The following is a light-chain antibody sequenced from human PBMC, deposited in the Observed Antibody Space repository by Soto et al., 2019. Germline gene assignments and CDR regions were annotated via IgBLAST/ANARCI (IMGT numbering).Light chain of an antibody. V-gene: IGLV2-23*01. CDR1: SSDVGTYKP. Sequence: QSALTQPASVSGSPGQSITISCTGTSSDVGTYKPVSWYQQHPGKAPKVIIYDDSKRPSGVSNRFSGSKSGNTACLTISGLQAEDEADYYCCSFAGSSTWFGGGTKLTVL. J-gene: IGLJ3*02. CDR2: DDS. CDR3: CSFAGSSTW.